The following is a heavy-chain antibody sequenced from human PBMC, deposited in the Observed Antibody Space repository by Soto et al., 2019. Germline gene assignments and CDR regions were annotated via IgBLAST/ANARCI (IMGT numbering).Heavy chain of an antibody. V-gene: IGHV4-59*01. CDR1: GGSMISYY. CDR3: ARLPWADYGGIFDP. CDR2: IYYSGST. Sequence: SETLSLTCTVSGGSMISYYWSWIRQPPGKKLEWIGYIYYSGSTNYNPSLKSRVTISVDTSKNQFSLKLYSVTTADTAMYYCARLPWADYGGIFDPWGQGTLVTVSS. J-gene: IGHJ5*02. D-gene: IGHD4-17*01.